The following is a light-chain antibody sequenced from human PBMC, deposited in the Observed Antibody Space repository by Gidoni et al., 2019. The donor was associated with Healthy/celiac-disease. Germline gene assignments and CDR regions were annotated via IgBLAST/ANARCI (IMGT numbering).Light chain of an antibody. CDR2: QDS. CDR1: KLGDKY. J-gene: IGLJ1*01. CDR3: QAWDSSTLYV. Sequence: SYELTQPPSVSVSPGQTASITCSGEKLGDKYACWYQQKPGLSPVLVIYQDSKRPSGIPERFSGSNSGNTATLTISGTQAMDEADYYCQAWDSSTLYVFGTGTKVTVL. V-gene: IGLV3-1*01.